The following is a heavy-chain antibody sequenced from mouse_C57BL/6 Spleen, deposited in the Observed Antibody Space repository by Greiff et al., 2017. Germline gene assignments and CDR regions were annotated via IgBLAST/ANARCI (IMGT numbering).Heavy chain of an antibody. V-gene: IGHV1-26*01. CDR1: GYTFTDYY. CDR2: INPNNGGT. J-gene: IGHJ2*01. D-gene: IGHD1-1*01. Sequence: VQLQQSGPELVKPGASVKISCKASGYTFTDYYMNWVKQSHGKSLEWIGEINPNNGGTSYNQKFKGKATLTVDKSSSTAYMELRSLTSEDSAVYYCARRGGLLRSYYFDYWGQGTTLTVSS. CDR3: ARRGGLLRSYYFDY.